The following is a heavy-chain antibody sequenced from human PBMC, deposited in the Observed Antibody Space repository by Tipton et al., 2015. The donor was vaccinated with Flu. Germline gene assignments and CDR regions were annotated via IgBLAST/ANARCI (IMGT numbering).Heavy chain of an antibody. D-gene: IGHD3-10*02. CDR3: ARLSYYDVDLKNFYFDY. J-gene: IGHJ4*02. V-gene: IGHV4-39*01. CDR2: IYPSGTP. CDR1: SGSIRSTDYF. Sequence: TLSLTCTVSSGSIRSTDYFCAWIRQPPGKRLELIGSIYPSGTPYYNPPLKSRVTISVDTSKSQFSLKLRSVTAADTAVYYCARLSYYDVDLKNFYFDYWGQGALVTVSS.